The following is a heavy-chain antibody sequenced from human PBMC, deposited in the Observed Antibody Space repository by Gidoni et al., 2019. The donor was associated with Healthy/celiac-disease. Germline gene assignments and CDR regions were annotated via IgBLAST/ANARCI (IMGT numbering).Heavy chain of an antibody. J-gene: IGHJ6*03. D-gene: IGHD5-18*01. CDR2: IIPIFGTA. CDR1: GGTFSSYA. CDR3: ARVGYSYGQTNYYYYYMDV. Sequence: QVQLVQSGAEVKKPGSSVKVSCKASGGTFSSYAISWVRQAPGQGLEWMGGIIPIFGTANYAQKFQGRVTITADESTSTAYMELSSLRSEDTAVYYCARVGYSYGQTNYYYYYMDVWGKGTTVTVSS. V-gene: IGHV1-69*01.